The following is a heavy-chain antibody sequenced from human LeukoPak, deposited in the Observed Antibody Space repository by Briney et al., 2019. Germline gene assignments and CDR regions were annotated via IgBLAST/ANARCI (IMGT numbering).Heavy chain of an antibody. CDR3: ARLLGTVAAGAFDI. D-gene: IGHD4-23*01. Sequence: SETLSLTCTVSGGSISSSSYYWGWTRQPPGKDLEWIGSIYYSGSTYYNPSLKSRVTISLDTSKNQFSLKLSSVTAADTAVYYCARLLGTVAAGAFDIWGQGTMVTVSS. J-gene: IGHJ3*02. CDR1: GGSISSSSYY. CDR2: IYYSGST. V-gene: IGHV4-39*01.